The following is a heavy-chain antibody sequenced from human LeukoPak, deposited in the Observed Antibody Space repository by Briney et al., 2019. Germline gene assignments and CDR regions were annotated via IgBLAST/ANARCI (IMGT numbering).Heavy chain of an antibody. Sequence: SETLSLTCAVYGESFSGYYWSWIRQPPGKGLEWIGEINHSGSTNYNPSLKSRVTISVDTSKNQFSLKLSSVTAADTAVYYCARSESETPIAYYGMDVWGQGTTVTVSS. CDR2: INHSGST. J-gene: IGHJ6*02. CDR1: GESFSGYY. CDR3: ARSESETPIAYYGMDV. V-gene: IGHV4-34*01.